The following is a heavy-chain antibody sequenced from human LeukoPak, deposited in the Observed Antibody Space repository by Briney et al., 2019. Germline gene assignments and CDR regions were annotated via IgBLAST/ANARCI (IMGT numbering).Heavy chain of an antibody. CDR1: GYTFTGHY. CDR2: ISGYNGNT. J-gene: IGHJ4*02. Sequence: SVKVSCKASGYTFTGHYMHWVRQAPGQGLEWMGWISGYNGNTNYAQKLQGRVAMTTDTSTSTAYMELTSLRSDDTAVYYCASFSPTTATFGYWGQGTLVTVSS. D-gene: IGHD1-26*01. V-gene: IGHV1-18*04. CDR3: ASFSPTTATFGY.